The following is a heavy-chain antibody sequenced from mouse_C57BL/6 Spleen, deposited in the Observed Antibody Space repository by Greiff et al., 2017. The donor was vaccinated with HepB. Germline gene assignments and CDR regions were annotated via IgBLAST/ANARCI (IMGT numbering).Heavy chain of an antibody. CDR2: IDPETGGT. V-gene: IGHV1-15*01. D-gene: IGHD1-1*01. Sequence: VQLQQSGAELVRPGASVTLSCKASGYTFTDYEMHWVKQTPVHGLEWIGAIDPETGGTAYNQKFKGKAILTADKSSSTAYMELRSLTSEDSAVYYCTRGGTTGVEGYFDVWGTGTTVTVSS. J-gene: IGHJ1*03. CDR3: TRGGTTGVEGYFDV. CDR1: GYTFTDYE.